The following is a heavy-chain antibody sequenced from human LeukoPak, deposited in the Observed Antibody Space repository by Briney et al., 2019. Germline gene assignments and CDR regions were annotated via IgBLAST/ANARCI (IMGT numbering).Heavy chain of an antibody. CDR3: AKSSYYDSSGYYREYYFDF. CDR1: RFTFSTYG. Sequence: GGSLRLSCAASRFTFSTYGMSWVRQAPGKGLEWVSSISGSGGSTNYADSVKGRFTISRDNSKNTLYLQMNSPRDEDTAVYYCAKSSYYDSSGYYREYYFDFWGQGTLVTVSS. CDR2: ISGSGGST. D-gene: IGHD3-22*01. J-gene: IGHJ4*02. V-gene: IGHV3-23*01.